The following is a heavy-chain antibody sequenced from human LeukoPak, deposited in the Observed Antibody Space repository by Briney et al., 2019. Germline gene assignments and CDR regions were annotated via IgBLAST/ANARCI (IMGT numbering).Heavy chain of an antibody. Sequence: GGSLRLSCAASGFTFSSYAMSWVRQAPGKGPEWVSAISGSGGSTYYADSVEGRFTISRDNSKNTLYLQMNSLRAEDTAVYYCAKDLWVLWFGELDRYYGMDVWGQGTTVTVSS. D-gene: IGHD3-10*01. CDR1: GFTFSSYA. J-gene: IGHJ6*02. V-gene: IGHV3-23*01. CDR2: ISGSGGST. CDR3: AKDLWVLWFGELDRYYGMDV.